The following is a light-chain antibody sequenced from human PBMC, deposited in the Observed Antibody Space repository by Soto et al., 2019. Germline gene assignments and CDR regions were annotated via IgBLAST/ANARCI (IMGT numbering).Light chain of an antibody. Sequence: SYELTQPPSVSVSPGQTASITCSGDKLGDKYACWYQQKPGQPPVLVIYQDNKRPSGIPERFSGSNSGNTATLTISGTQALDEADYYCQAWDSSTDVFGTGTKVTV. V-gene: IGLV3-1*01. CDR3: QAWDSSTDV. CDR2: QDN. J-gene: IGLJ1*01. CDR1: KLGDKY.